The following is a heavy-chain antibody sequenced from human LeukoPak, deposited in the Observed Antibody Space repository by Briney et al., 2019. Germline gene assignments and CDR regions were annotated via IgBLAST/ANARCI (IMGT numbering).Heavy chain of an antibody. CDR2: ISGSGGST. CDR1: GFTFSSYA. CDR3: AKAHSSGWYYYFDY. V-gene: IGHV3-23*01. D-gene: IGHD6-19*01. J-gene: IGHJ4*02. Sequence: PGGSLRLSCAASGFTFSSYAMSWVRQAPGKGLEWVSAISGSGGSTYYADSVKGRFTTSRDNSKNTLYLQMNSLRAEDTAVYYCAKAHSSGWYYYFDYWGQGTLVTVSS.